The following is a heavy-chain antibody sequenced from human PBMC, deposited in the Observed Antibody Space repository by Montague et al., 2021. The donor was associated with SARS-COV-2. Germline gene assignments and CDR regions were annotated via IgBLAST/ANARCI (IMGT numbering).Heavy chain of an antibody. J-gene: IGHJ3*02. CDR1: GGSISSSSYY. V-gene: IGHV4-39*01. Sequence: SETLSLTCTVSGGSISSSSYYWGWIRQPPGKGLEWIGSIYYSGSTYYNPSLKSRVTISVDTSKNQFSLKLSSVTAADTAVYYCASPTYYYDSSGCNDFDIWGQGTMVTVSS. D-gene: IGHD3-22*01. CDR2: IYYSGST. CDR3: ASPTYYYDSSGCNDFDI.